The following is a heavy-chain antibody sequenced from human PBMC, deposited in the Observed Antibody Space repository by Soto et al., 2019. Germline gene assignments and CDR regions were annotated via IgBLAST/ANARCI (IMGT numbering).Heavy chain of an antibody. CDR1: GFTFSDYY. V-gene: IGHV3-11*01. CDR3: AREGYCSSATCYGGDALDI. J-gene: IGHJ3*02. CDR2: ISSSGSSI. D-gene: IGHD2-2*01. Sequence: GGFLRLSCAASGFTFSDYYMTWIRQAPGKGLEWVSYISSSGSSIYYADSVKGRFTISRDNAKNSLYLQMNGLRAEDTAVYYCAREGYCSSATCYGGDALDIWGRGTMVTVSS.